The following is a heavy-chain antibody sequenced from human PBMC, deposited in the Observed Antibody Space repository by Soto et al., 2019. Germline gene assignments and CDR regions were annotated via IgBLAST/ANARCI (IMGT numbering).Heavy chain of an antibody. CDR1: GFTFSRNW. D-gene: IGHD6-19*01. Sequence: GGSLRLSCAASGFTFSRNWMHWVRQAPGKGLVWVSRINSDGSSTSYADSVKGRFTISRDNAKNTLYLQMNSLRVEDTAVYYCARGGYSSARYSSYGLDVWGQGTTVTVSS. J-gene: IGHJ6*02. CDR2: INSDGSST. V-gene: IGHV3-74*01. CDR3: ARGGYSSARYSSYGLDV.